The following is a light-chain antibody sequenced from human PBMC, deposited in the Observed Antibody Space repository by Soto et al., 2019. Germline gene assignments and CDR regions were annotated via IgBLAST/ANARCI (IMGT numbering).Light chain of an antibody. CDR1: QSVLHNYYNKNY. CDR2: WAS. CDR3: QQSYSSPLY. Sequence: DIVMTQSPDSLAVSLCERATINCKSSQSVLHNYYNKNYLAWYQQKPGHPPKLLIYWASTRESGVPDRFSGSGSGTDFPLTISDLQAEDVAVYYCQQSYSSPLYFGGGTKVEIK. V-gene: IGKV4-1*01. J-gene: IGKJ4*01.